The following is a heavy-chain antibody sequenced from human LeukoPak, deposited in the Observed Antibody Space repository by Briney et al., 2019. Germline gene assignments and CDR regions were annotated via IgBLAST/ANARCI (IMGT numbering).Heavy chain of an antibody. D-gene: IGHD5-12*01. Sequence: GGSLRLSCAASGFTFSSYSMNWVRQAPGKGLEWVSSISSSSSYIYYADSVKGRFTISRDNAKNSLYLQMNSLRAEDTAVYYCARDRSGYDYLFDCWGQGTLVTVSS. J-gene: IGHJ4*02. CDR3: ARDRSGYDYLFDC. CDR2: ISSSSSYI. V-gene: IGHV3-21*01. CDR1: GFTFSSYS.